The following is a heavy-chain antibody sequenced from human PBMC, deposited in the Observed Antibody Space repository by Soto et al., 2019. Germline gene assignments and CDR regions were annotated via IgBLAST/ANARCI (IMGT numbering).Heavy chain of an antibody. CDR3: ARSRLADPDYYYYGMDV. V-gene: IGHV1-18*01. CDR2: ISAYNGNT. D-gene: IGHD2-15*01. CDR1: GYTFTSYG. J-gene: IGHJ6*02. Sequence: GASLKVSCKASGYTFTSYGISWVRQAPGQGLEWMGWISAYNGNTNYAQKLQGRVTMTTDTSTSTAYMELRSLRSDDTAVYYCARSRLADPDYYYYGMDVWGQGTTVTVSS.